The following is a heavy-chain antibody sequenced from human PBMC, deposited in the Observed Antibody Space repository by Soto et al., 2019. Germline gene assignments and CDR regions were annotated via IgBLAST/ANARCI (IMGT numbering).Heavy chain of an antibody. CDR1: GFTFDNYA. D-gene: IGHD7-27*01. J-gene: IGHJ5*02. V-gene: IGHV3-9*01. CDR2: ITWNSADI. CDR3: VKVNGYNGNWGFDP. Sequence: PGGSLRLSCAASGFTFDNYAMHWVRQAPGKGLEWVSSITWNSADIVYADSVKGRFTISRDNAKNSLYLQMNSLRPEDTALYYCVKVNGYNGNWGFDPWGQGTLVTVS.